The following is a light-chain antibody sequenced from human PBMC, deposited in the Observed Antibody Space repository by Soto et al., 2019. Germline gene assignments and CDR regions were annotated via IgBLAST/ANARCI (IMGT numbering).Light chain of an antibody. CDR1: SSDVGGYNY. CDR3: SSYTSSSTYV. Sequence: LTQPASVSGSPGQSITISCTGTSSDVGGYNYVSWYQQHPGKAPKLMIYDVSNRPSGVSNRFSGSKSGNTASLTISGLQAEDEADYSCSSYTSSSTYVFGTGTKVT. CDR2: DVS. V-gene: IGLV2-14*01. J-gene: IGLJ1*01.